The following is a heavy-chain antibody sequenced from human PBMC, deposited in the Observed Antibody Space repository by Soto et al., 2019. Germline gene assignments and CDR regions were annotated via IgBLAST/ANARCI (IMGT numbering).Heavy chain of an antibody. CDR1: GFTFSGYS. J-gene: IGHJ4*02. Sequence: EVQLVESGGGLVQPGGSLRLSCAASGFTFSGYSMSWVRQAPGKGLEWVANIKQDGSEKYYVASVKGRFTISRDNAKNSVYLQMNSLRADDTAVYYWARQRGCDYWGQGTLVTVSS. D-gene: IGHD1-1*01. V-gene: IGHV3-7*01. CDR2: IKQDGSEK. CDR3: ARQRGCDY.